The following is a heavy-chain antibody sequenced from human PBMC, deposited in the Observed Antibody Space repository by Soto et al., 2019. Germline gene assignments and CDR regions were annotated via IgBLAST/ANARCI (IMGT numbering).Heavy chain of an antibody. J-gene: IGHJ5*02. D-gene: IGHD6-19*01. CDR2: ISAYNGNT. Sequence: QVQLVQSGAEVKKPGASVKVSCKASGYTFTSYGISWVRQAPGQGLEWMGWISAYNGNTNYAQKLQGRVTMTTDTSPSTAYMELRSLRSDDTAVYYCARCREIAVAGTVGWFDPWGQGTLVTVSS. CDR1: GYTFTSYG. V-gene: IGHV1-18*01. CDR3: ARCREIAVAGTVGWFDP.